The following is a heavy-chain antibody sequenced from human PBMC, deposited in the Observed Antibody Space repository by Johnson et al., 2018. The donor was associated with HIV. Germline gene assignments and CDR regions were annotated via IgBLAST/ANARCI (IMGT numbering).Heavy chain of an antibody. D-gene: IGHD6-6*01. Sequence: QVQLVESWGGVVQPGRSLRLSCAASGFTFSSYAMHWVRQAPGKGLEWVAVIWYDGSNKYYADSVKGRFTISRDNSENTLYLQMNSLRAEDTALYYCAKSSPAAARFRLGSAFDIWGQGTMVTVSS. V-gene: IGHV3-33*06. CDR2: IWYDGSNK. J-gene: IGHJ3*02. CDR1: GFTFSSYA. CDR3: AKSSPAAARFRLGSAFDI.